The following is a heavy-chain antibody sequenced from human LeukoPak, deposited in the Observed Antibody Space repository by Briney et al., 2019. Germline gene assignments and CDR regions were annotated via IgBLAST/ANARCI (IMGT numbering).Heavy chain of an antibody. D-gene: IGHD3-9*01. V-gene: IGHV4-59*01. CDR1: GDSISSYY. CDR2: IYYSGST. Sequence: SETLSLTCTVSGDSISSYYWSWIRQPPGKGLEWIGYIYYSGSTNYNPSLKSRLTISVDTSKNQFSLKLTSVTAADTAVYYCARDRYFDWFHAFDIWGQGTMVTVSS. CDR3: ARDRYFDWFHAFDI. J-gene: IGHJ3*02.